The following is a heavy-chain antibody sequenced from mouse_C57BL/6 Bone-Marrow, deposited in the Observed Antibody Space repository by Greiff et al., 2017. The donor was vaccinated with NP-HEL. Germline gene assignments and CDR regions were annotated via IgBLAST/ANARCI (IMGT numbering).Heavy chain of an antibody. CDR1: GFTFSDYY. J-gene: IGHJ2*01. CDR3: ARGYSFDY. V-gene: IGHV5-12*01. Sequence: EVQLQQSGGGLVQPGGSLKLSCAASGFTFSDYYMYWVRQTPEKRLEWVAYISNGGGSTYYPDTVKGRFTISRDNAKNTLYLQMSRLKSEDTAMYYCARGYSFDYWGQGTTLTVSS. CDR2: ISNGGGST.